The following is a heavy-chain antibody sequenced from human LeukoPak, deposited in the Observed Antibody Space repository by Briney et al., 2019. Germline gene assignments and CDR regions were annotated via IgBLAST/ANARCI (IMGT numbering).Heavy chain of an antibody. V-gene: IGHV3-21*01. CDR2: ISSSSSYI. D-gene: IGHD3-3*01. J-gene: IGHJ4*02. Sequence: GGSLRLSCAVSGFTFSSYSMSWVRQAPGKGLEWVSSISSSSSYIYYADSVKGRFTISRDNAKNSLYLQMNSLRAEDTAVYYCARDYDFWSGLDCWGQGTLVTVS. CDR1: GFTFSSYS. CDR3: ARDYDFWSGLDC.